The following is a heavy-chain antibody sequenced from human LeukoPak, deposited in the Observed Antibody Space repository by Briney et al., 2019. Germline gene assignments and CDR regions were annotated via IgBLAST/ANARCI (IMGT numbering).Heavy chain of an antibody. Sequence: SETLSLTCAVYGGSFSGYYWSWIRQPPGKGLEWIGEINHSGSTNYNASLKSRVTISVDTPKNQFSLKLSSVTAADTAVYYCARGHIAVAGIAYYFDYWGQGTRVTVSP. CDR1: GGSFSGYY. V-gene: IGHV4-34*01. CDR3: ARGHIAVAGIAYYFDY. CDR2: INHSGST. J-gene: IGHJ4*02. D-gene: IGHD6-19*01.